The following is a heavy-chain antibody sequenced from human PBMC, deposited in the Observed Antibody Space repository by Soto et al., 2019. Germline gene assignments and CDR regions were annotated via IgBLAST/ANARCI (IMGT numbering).Heavy chain of an antibody. CDR3: ARVRPGLYFDY. Sequence: EVQLVESGGDLVQPGGSLRLSCAASGFIFSDLWMGWVRQAPGTGLEWVANIKKDGSETYHVDSVKGRFTISRDNAQNSLYLQMNSLRAEDTAVYYCARVRPGLYFDYLGQGTLVAVSS. CDR1: GFIFSDLW. CDR2: IKKDGSET. J-gene: IGHJ4*02. V-gene: IGHV3-7*01.